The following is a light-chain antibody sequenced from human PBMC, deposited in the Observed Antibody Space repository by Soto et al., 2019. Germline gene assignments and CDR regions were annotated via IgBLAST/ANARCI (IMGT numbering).Light chain of an antibody. CDR1: SGSIASNY. J-gene: IGLJ3*02. Sequence: NFMLTQPHSVSESPGKTVTISCTRSSGSIASNYVQWYQQRPGSAPTTVIFEDNQRPSGVPGRFSGSIDSSSNSASLTISGLETEDEADYYCQSYDSSYNGVFGGGTKLTVL. CDR3: QSYDSSYNGV. V-gene: IGLV6-57*04. CDR2: EDN.